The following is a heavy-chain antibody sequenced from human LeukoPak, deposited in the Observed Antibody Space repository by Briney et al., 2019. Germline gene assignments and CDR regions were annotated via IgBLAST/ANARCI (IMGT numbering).Heavy chain of an antibody. CDR2: IYYSGST. CDR1: GGSISSGGYY. J-gene: IGHJ3*02. V-gene: IGHV4-31*03. D-gene: IGHD4-17*01. Sequence: PSETLSLTCTVSGGSISSGGYYWSWIRQHPGKGLEWIGYIYYSGSTYYNPSLKSRVTISVDTSKNQFSLKLSSVTAADTAVYYCARSDDDYGDYGVLAFDIWGQGTMVTVSS. CDR3: ARSDDDYGDYGVLAFDI.